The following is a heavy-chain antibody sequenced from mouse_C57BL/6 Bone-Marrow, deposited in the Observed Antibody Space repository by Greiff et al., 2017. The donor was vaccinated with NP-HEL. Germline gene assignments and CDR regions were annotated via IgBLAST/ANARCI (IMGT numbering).Heavy chain of an antibody. CDR1: GYTFTGYW. V-gene: IGHV1-9*01. CDR2: ILPGSGST. CDR3: ARKGSGNWDFGV. Sequence: QVQLKQSGAELMKPGASVKLSCKASGYTFTGYWIEWVKQRPGHGLEWIGEILPGSGSTNYNEKFKGKATFTADTSSNTAYMQLSSLTTEDSAIDYCARKGSGNWDFGVWGTGTTVTVSS. J-gene: IGHJ1*03. D-gene: IGHD1-3*01.